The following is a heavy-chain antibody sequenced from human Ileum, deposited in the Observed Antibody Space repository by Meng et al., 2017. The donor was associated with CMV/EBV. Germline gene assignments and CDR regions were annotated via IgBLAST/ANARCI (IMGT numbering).Heavy chain of an antibody. Sequence: GGSLRLSCAASGFIFSRYAMTWVRQAPGKGLEWVSGIQGTNRETYYADSVKGRFTISRDNFGSMLFLQMNSLRDEDTDVYYCARYYDFWGGSANVYFFDYCGQGILV. D-gene: IGHD3-3*01. V-gene: IGHV3-23*03. CDR1: GFIFSRYA. CDR3: ARYYDFWGGSANVYFFDY. CDR2: IQGTNRET. J-gene: IGHJ4*02.